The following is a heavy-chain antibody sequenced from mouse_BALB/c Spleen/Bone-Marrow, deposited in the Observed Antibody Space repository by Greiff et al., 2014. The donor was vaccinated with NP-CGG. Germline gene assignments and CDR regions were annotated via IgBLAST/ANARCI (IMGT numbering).Heavy chain of an antibody. CDR1: GFSFSDYY. D-gene: IGHD1-1*01. Sequence: EVKLLESGGGLVQPGGSLKLSCATSGFSFSDYYMYWIRQTPEKRLEWVAYISNGGGSTYYPDTVKGRFTISRDNAKNTLYLQMRRLKSEDTAMYYCARLGDYSYFDYWGQGTTLTVSS. CDR2: ISNGGGST. V-gene: IGHV5-12*02. J-gene: IGHJ2*01. CDR3: ARLGDYSYFDY.